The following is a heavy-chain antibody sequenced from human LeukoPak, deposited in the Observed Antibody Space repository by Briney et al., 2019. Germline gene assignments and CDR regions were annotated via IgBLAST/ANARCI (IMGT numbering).Heavy chain of an antibody. CDR1: GGSISNYY. J-gene: IGHJ4*02. Sequence: SETLSLTCTVSGGSISNYYWSWIRQPPGKGLEWIGYIYYSGSTTYNPSLKSRVTISVDTSKNQFSLKLNSVTAVDTAVYYCARAGDYYDDIGYYRPLFDYWGQGTLVTVSS. CDR2: IYYSGST. CDR3: ARAGDYYDDIGYYRPLFDY. V-gene: IGHV4-59*01. D-gene: IGHD3-22*01.